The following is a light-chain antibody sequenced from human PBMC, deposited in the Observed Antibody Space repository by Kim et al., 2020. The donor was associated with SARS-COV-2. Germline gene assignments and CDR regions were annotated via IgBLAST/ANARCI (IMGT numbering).Light chain of an antibody. J-gene: IGKJ4*01. CDR2: DVS. CDR3: QQYNKLPLT. Sequence: ASVGDRVTITCQASQDISDYLNWYQQKLGKAPELLIYDVSNLQTGVPSRFSGSGSGTDFTFTISSLQSEDIATYFCQQYNKLPLTFGGGTKVDIK. CDR1: QDISDY. V-gene: IGKV1-33*01.